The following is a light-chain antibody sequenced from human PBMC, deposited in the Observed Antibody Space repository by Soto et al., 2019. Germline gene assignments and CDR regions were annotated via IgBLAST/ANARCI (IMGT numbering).Light chain of an antibody. Sequence: QSALTQPPSASGSPGQSVTISCTGGSSDIGGYNYVSWYQQHPGKAPKLMIYEVSNRPSGVSNRFSGSKSGNTASLTISGLQAEDEADYYCSSYTSSSTLVFGTGTKLTVL. CDR3: SSYTSSSTLV. CDR2: EVS. V-gene: IGLV2-14*01. J-gene: IGLJ1*01. CDR1: SSDIGGYNY.